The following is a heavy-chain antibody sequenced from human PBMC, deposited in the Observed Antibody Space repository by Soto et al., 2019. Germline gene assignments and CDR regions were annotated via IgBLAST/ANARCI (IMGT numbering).Heavy chain of an antibody. D-gene: IGHD3-22*01. V-gene: IGHV1-2*02. CDR2: INPNSGGT. CDR1: GYTFTGYY. J-gene: IGHJ5*02. CDR3: ARDYPYYYDSSGYSNWFDP. Sequence: ASVKVSCKASGYTFTGYYMHWVRQAPGQGLEWMGWINPNSGGTNYAQKFQGRVTMTRDTSISTAYMELSRLRSDDTAVYYCARDYPYYYDSSGYSNWFDPWGQGTLVTVSS.